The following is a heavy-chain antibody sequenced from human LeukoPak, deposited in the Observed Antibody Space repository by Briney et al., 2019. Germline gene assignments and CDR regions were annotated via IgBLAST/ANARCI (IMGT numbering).Heavy chain of an antibody. CDR3: ARRDTAMVNFDY. CDR1: GGSISSGDYY. J-gene: IGHJ4*02. D-gene: IGHD5-18*01. V-gene: IGHV4-30-4*08. Sequence: SETLSPTCTVSGGSISSGDYYWSWIRQPPGKGLEWIGYIYYSASTYYNPSLKSRVTISVDTSKNQFSLKLSSVTAADTAVYYCARRDTAMVNFDYWGQGTLVTVSS. CDR2: IYYSAST.